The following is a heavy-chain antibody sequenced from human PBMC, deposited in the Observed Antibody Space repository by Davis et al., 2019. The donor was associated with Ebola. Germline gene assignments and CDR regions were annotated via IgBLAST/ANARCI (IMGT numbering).Heavy chain of an antibody. CDR3: AKFRGTQQMDY. J-gene: IGHJ4*02. V-gene: IGHV3-23*01. D-gene: IGHD1/OR15-1a*01. CDR1: GFTFSTYA. Sequence: PGGSLRLSCAASGFTFSTYAMNWFRQAPGQVLDWFSVISGDGETTFYADSVKGRFTISRDNAKNTLYLQMNSLRVEDTAVYHCAKFRGTQQMDYWGRGTLVTVSS. CDR2: ISGDGETT.